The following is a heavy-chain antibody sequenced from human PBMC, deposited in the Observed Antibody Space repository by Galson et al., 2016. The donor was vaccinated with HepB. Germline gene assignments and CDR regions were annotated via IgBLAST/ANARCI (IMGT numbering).Heavy chain of an antibody. CDR1: AGSISSGGYY. V-gene: IGHV4-31*03. J-gene: IGHJ3*02. Sequence: TLSLTCSVSAGSISSGGYYWSWIRQHPGKGLEWIGYINHSGTTYYNPSLSSRAAISVDTSENQFSLEVSSVTAADTAVYYCARVSGNAFDIWGHGTMVTVSS. CDR3: ARVSGNAFDI. CDR2: INHSGTT.